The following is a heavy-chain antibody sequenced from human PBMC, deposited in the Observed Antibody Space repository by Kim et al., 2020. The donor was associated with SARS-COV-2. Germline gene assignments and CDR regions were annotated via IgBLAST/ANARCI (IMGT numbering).Heavy chain of an antibody. D-gene: IGHD3-3*01. CDR3: AREAAYYDFWSGSSYFDY. CDR1: GYTFTSYA. Sequence: ASVKVSCKASGYTFTSYAMHWVRQAPGQRLEWMGWINAGNGNTKYSQKFQGRVTITRDTSASTAYMELSSLRSEDTAVYYCAREAAYYDFWSGSSYFDYWGQRTLVTVSS. J-gene: IGHJ4*02. CDR2: INAGNGNT. V-gene: IGHV1-3*01.